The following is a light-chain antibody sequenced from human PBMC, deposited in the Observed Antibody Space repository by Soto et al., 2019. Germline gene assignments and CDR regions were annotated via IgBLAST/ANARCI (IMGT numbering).Light chain of an antibody. Sequence: QSVLTQPPSASGTPGQRVTISCSGSSSNIGSNTVNWYQQLPGTAPKLLIYNNNQRPSGVPDRFSGSKSGTSASLAISGLQFEDEADYYCAAWDDGLNGYVFGTGTKVTVL. CDR1: SSNIGSNT. V-gene: IGLV1-44*01. CDR2: NNN. J-gene: IGLJ1*01. CDR3: AAWDDGLNGYV.